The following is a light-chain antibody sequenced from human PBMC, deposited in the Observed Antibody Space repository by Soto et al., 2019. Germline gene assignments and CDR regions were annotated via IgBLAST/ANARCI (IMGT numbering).Light chain of an antibody. J-gene: IGKJ1*01. CDR3: QQYSIYPWT. CDR2: KAS. V-gene: IGKV1-5*03. Sequence: DIQMTQSPSTLSASVGDRVTITCRASQSVTEWLAWYQQKPGKAPNLLIYKASSLQSGVPSRFSGSGFGTEFNLTISSLHPDYFVTYYCQQYSIYPWTLGRGTEVDIK. CDR1: QSVTEW.